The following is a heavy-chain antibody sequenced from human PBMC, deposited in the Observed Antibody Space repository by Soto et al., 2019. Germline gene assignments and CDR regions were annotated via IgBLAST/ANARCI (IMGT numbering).Heavy chain of an antibody. CDR3: AREKIVVVPAATYYYYYGMDV. D-gene: IGHD2-2*01. V-gene: IGHV3-48*04. Sequence: PGGSLRLSCAASGFTFSSYSMNWVRQAPGKGLEWVSYISSSSSTIYYADSVKGRFTISRDNAKNSLYLQMNSLRAEDTAVYYCAREKIVVVPAATYYYYYGMDVWGQGTTVTVSS. CDR1: GFTFSSYS. J-gene: IGHJ6*02. CDR2: ISSSSSTI.